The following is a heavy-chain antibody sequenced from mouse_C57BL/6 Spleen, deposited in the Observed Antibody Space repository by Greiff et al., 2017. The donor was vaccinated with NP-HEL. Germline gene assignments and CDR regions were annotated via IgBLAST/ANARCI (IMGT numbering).Heavy chain of an antibody. CDR1: GYTFTSYW. D-gene: IGHD1-1*01. V-gene: IGHV1-52*01. Sequence: VQLQQPGAELVRPGSSVKLSCKASGYTFTSYWMHWVKQRPIQGLEWIGNIDPSDSETHYNQKFKDKATLTVDKSSSTAYMQLSNLTSEDSAVYYCARSRPYYYGSSYGYWYFDVWGTGTTVTVSS. CDR3: ARSRPYYYGSSYGYWYFDV. CDR2: IDPSDSET. J-gene: IGHJ1*03.